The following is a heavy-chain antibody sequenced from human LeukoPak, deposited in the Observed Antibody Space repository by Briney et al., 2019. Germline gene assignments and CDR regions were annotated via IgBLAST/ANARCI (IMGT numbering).Heavy chain of an antibody. Sequence: SQTLSLTCAVSGGSISSGGYSWSWIRQPPGKGLEWIGYICHSGSTYYNPSLKSRVTISVDRSKNQFSLKLSSVTAADTAVYYCARDRITGTTMGAFDIWGQGTMVTVSS. D-gene: IGHD1-7*01. CDR2: ICHSGST. J-gene: IGHJ3*02. CDR1: GGSISSGGYS. V-gene: IGHV4-30-2*01. CDR3: ARDRITGTTMGAFDI.